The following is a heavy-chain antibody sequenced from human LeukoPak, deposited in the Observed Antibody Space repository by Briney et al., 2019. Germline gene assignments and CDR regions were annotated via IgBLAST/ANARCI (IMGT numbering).Heavy chain of an antibody. CDR1: GFTFSTYA. CDR3: AKASGPGNFFDY. Sequence: GGSLRLSCAASGFTFSTYAMSWVRQAPGKGLEWVSGISGSGGSTYYADSVKGRFTISRDNSKNTLYLQMNSLRAEDTAIYYCAKASGPGNFFDYWGQGTLVSVSS. V-gene: IGHV3-23*01. D-gene: IGHD3-10*01. J-gene: IGHJ4*02. CDR2: ISGSGGST.